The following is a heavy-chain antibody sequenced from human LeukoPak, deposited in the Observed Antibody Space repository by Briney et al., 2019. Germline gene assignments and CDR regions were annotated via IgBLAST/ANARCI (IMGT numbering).Heavy chain of an antibody. D-gene: IGHD2/OR15-2a*01. V-gene: IGHV3-74*01. CDR3: ARNFYCGHDY. CDR1: GFTFSGYS. CDR2: INTDGSTT. J-gene: IGHJ4*02. Sequence: GGSLRLSCAASGFTFSGYSMHWVRQAPGKGLVWVSRINTDGSTTTYADSVKGRFTISRDNAKNTLYLQMSSLRAEDTAVYFCARNFYCGHDYWGQGTLVTVSS.